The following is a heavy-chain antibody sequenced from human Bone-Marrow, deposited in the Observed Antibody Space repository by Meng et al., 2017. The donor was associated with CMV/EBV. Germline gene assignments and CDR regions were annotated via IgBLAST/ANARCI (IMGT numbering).Heavy chain of an antibody. CDR2: INIGNGNT. D-gene: IGHD3-10*02. Sequence: SCMTSGYTFTTHAIHWVRQAPGQRLEWLGWINIGNGNTKYAQKFQGRLTISRDTSATTAFVDLSSLEFEDTAVYYCARRSVRHFDFWGQGTLVTVSS. CDR3: ARRSVRHFDF. J-gene: IGHJ4*02. CDR1: GYTFTTHA. V-gene: IGHV1-3*04.